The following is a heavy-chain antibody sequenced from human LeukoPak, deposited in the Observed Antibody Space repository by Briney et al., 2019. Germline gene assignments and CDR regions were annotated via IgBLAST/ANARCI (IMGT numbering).Heavy chain of an antibody. Sequence: GGSLKLSCTASGFSFSTYSMNWVRQAPGKGLEWVSYIVGSSSNIYYADSVKGRFTISRDNAKNSLYLQMDSLRAEDTAVYYCAKDFSTGYYYDSSGYPLTSNWFDPWGQGTLVTVPS. CDR2: IVGSSSNI. V-gene: IGHV3-21*04. CDR3: AKDFSTGYYYDSSGYPLTSNWFDP. CDR1: GFSFSTYS. J-gene: IGHJ5*02. D-gene: IGHD3-22*01.